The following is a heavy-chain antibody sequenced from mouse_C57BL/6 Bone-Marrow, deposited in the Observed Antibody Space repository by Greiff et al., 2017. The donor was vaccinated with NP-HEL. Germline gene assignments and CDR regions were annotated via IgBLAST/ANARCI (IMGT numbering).Heavy chain of an antibody. CDR3: ARDSSGYGNY. CDR2: IDPSDSYT. D-gene: IGHD3-2*02. Sequence: VQLQQPGAELVMPGASVKLSCKASGYTFTSYWMHWVKQRPGQGLEWIGDIDPSDSYTNYNQKFTGKSTLTVDKSSSTAYMQLSSLTSEDSAVYYCARDSSGYGNYWGQGTTLTVSS. V-gene: IGHV1-69*01. J-gene: IGHJ2*01. CDR1: GYTFTSYW.